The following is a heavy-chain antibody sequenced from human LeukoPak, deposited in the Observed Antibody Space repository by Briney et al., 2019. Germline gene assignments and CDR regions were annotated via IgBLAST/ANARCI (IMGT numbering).Heavy chain of an antibody. V-gene: IGHV4-59*01. J-gene: IGHJ4*02. CDR1: GGSISSYY. D-gene: IGHD1-26*01. CDR3: ARESWELLFDY. Sequence: SETLSLTCTVSGGSISSYYWSWIRQPPGKGLEWIGYIYYSGSTNYNPSLKSRVTISVDTSKNQFSLKLSSVTAADTAVYYCARESWELLFDYWGQGTLVTVSS. CDR2: IYYSGST.